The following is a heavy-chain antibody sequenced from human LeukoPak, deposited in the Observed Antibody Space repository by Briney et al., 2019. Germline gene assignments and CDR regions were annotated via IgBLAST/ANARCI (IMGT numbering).Heavy chain of an antibody. CDR2: IYYGGNT. CDR1: GGPISSSNYH. J-gene: IGHJ4*02. V-gene: IGHV4-39*01. Sequence: PSETLSLTCTVSGGPISSSNYHWGWIRQSPGKGLEWIGSIYYGGNTYYNPSLKSRVTISVDTSKNQFSLKLNSVTAADTAVYYCARQFDYWGQGTLVTVSS. CDR3: ARQFDY.